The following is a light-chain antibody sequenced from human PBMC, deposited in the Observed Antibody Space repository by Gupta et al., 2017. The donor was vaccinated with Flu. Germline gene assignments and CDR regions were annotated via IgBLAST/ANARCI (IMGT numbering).Light chain of an antibody. Sequence: DIVLSKSSHSLPATTGEPASISCRSSQSLLHSNGYNHLDWYLHRPGQSPQLLIYLGSYRASGVHDRCSGSGSGTFFTHNITRVEAGDVGDYYYKQFLQTSTFGHGTKVDIK. V-gene: IGKV2-28*01. J-gene: IGKJ1*01. CDR1: QSLLHSNGYNH. CDR3: KQFLQTST. CDR2: LGS.